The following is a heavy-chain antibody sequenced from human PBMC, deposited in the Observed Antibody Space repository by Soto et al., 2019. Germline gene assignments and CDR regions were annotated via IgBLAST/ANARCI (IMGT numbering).Heavy chain of an antibody. CDR3: AREYQAAGIAVDGMPAPKGTRNNWFDP. Sequence: GGSLRLSCAASGFPFRSYAMHWVRQAPGKGLEWVAIISYDEIYKYYADSVKGRFTISRDNSKNTLYLQMNSLRAEDTAVYYCAREYQAAGIAVDGMPAPKGTRNNWFDPWGQGTLVTVSS. CDR2: ISYDEIYK. D-gene: IGHD6-19*01. V-gene: IGHV3-30-3*01. CDR1: GFPFRSYA. J-gene: IGHJ5*02.